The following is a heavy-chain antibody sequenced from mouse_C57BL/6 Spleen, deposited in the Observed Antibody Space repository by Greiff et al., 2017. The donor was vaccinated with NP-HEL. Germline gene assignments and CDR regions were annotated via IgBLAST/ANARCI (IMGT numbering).Heavy chain of an antibody. Sequence: VQLQQSGPVLVKPGASVKMSCKASGYTFTDYYMNWVKQSHGKSLEWIGVINPYNGGTSYNQKFKGKATLTVDKSSSTAYMELNSLTSEDSAVDYCARCGNYVDFGYWGQGTTLTVSS. J-gene: IGHJ2*01. CDR2: INPYNGGT. CDR1: GYTFTDYY. V-gene: IGHV1-19*01. D-gene: IGHD2-1*01. CDR3: ARCGNYVDFGY.